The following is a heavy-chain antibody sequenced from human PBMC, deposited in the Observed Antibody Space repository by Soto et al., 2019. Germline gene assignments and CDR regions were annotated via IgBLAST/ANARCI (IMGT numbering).Heavy chain of an antibody. V-gene: IGHV3-48*03. CDR3: ARTRRTYYDFWSGYSTNEYYYYDMDV. CDR2: ISSSGSTI. CDR1: GFTFSSYE. D-gene: IGHD3-3*01. Sequence: LRLSCAASGFTFSSYEMNWVRQAPGKGLEWVSYISSSGSTIYYADSVKGRFTISRDNAKNSLYLQMNSLRAEDTAVYYCARTRRTYYDFWSGYSTNEYYYYDMDVWGQGTTVTVSS. J-gene: IGHJ6*02.